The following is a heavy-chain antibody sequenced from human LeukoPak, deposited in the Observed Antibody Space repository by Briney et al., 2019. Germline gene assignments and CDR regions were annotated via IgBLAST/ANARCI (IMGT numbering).Heavy chain of an antibody. D-gene: IGHD3-3*01. V-gene: IGHV4-4*07. CDR3: ARIFDRDI. J-gene: IGHJ3*02. Sequence: SETLSLTCTVSGGPIRNSYWSWVRHSAGTGMQWIGRIHGTLGSTNHNPSLKSRVVMSLDTSSSQFSLRLSAMSAADTATYYCARIFDRDIWGQGTLVTVSP. CDR2: IHGTLGST. CDR1: GGPIRNSY.